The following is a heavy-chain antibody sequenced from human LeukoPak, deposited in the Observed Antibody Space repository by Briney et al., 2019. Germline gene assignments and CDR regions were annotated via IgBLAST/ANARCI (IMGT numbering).Heavy chain of an antibody. V-gene: IGHV3-33*01. J-gene: IGHJ4*02. CDR1: GFTFSNYG. CDR3: ARERWTSGHITAHFDY. CDR2: IGYDGSNR. D-gene: IGHD2-2*01. Sequence: GGSLRLSCAASGFTFSNYGMHWGRQAPGKGLGGVSSIGYDGSNRDYADSVKGRFTISRDNSKNTLPLQMDSLRAEDTALYYCARERWTSGHITAHFDYWGQGTLVSVSS.